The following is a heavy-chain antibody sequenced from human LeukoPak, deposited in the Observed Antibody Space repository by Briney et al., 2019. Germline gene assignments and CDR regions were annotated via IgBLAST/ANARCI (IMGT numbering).Heavy chain of an antibody. CDR3: ARSTGETDTFDY. J-gene: IGHJ4*02. V-gene: IGHV1-18*01. CDR1: GYTFTSYG. CDR2: ISAYNGNT. D-gene: IGHD3-10*01. Sequence: ASVKVSCKAFGYTFTSYGISWARQAPGQGLEWMGWISAYNGNTNYAQKLQGRVTMTTDTSTSTAYMELRSLRSDDTAVYYCARSTGETDTFDYWGQGTLVTVSS.